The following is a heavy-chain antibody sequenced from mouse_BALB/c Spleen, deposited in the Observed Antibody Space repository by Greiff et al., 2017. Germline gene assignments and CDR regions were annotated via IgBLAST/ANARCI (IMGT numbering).Heavy chain of an antibody. Sequence: EVQLQQSGPELVKPGASVKISCKASGYTFTDYNMHWVKQSHGKSLEWIGYIYPYNGGTGYNQKFKSKATLTVDNSSSTAYMELRSLTSEDSAVYYCARGMITTEVLAYWGQGTLVTVSA. CDR3: ARGMITTEVLAY. V-gene: IGHV1S29*02. D-gene: IGHD2-4*01. CDR2: IYPYNGGT. CDR1: GYTFTDYN. J-gene: IGHJ3*01.